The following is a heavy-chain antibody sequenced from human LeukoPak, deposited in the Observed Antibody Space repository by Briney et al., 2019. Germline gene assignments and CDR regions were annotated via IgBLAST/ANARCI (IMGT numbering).Heavy chain of an antibody. Sequence: GGSLRLSCAASGFTVSSNYMSWVRQAPGKGLEWVSVIYSGGSTYYADSVKGRFTISRDNSKYTLYLQMNSLRAEDTAVYYCARDSGTYYDSSGYFDYWGQGTLVTVSS. V-gene: IGHV3-53*01. CDR2: IYSGGST. CDR3: ARDSGTYYDSSGYFDY. CDR1: GFTVSSNY. J-gene: IGHJ4*02. D-gene: IGHD3-22*01.